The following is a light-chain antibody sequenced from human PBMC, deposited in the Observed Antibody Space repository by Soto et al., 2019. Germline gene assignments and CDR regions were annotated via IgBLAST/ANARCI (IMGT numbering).Light chain of an antibody. V-gene: IGKV3D-15*01. J-gene: IGKJ5*01. CDR1: QSLSSN. Sequence: IVMTQSPSTLSVSPGERATLPCRASQSLSSNLAWYQQKPGQPPRLLIYGASTRATGIPARVNGSGSGTEFTLTISSLEPEDFAVYYCQQRSNWPTFGQGTRLEIK. CDR2: GAS. CDR3: QQRSNWPT.